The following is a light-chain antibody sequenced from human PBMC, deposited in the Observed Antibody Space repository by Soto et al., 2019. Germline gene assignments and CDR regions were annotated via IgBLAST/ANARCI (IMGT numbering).Light chain of an antibody. CDR1: QDIGNY. CDR3: QNYDSLPPYI. J-gene: IGKJ2*01. Sequence: DIQMTQSPSSLSASVGDRVTIACQANQDIGNYLNWYQHKPGKAHRLLIYDASNLEIGVPSRFSGSETGTDFTYTNSTLEPEDIARYYCQNYDSLPPYIFEQGTKV. CDR2: DAS. V-gene: IGKV1-33*01.